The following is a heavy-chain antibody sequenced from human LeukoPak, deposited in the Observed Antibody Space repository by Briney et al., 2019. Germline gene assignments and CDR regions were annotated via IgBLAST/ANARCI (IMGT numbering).Heavy chain of an antibody. D-gene: IGHD6-13*01. CDR2: IGSSGSTI. CDR3: ARDQGSSWYYYGMDV. V-gene: IGHV3-48*03. Sequence: PGGSLRLSCAASGFTFSSHEMNWVRQAPGKGLEWVSYIGSSGSTIYYADSVKGRFTISRDNAKNSLYLQMNSLRAEDTAVYYCARDQGSSWYYYGMDVWGQGTTVTVSS. J-gene: IGHJ6*02. CDR1: GFTFSSHE.